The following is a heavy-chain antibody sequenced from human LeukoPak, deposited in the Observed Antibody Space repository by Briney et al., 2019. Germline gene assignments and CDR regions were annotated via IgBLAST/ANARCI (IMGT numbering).Heavy chain of an antibody. CDR2: IYSGGST. V-gene: IGHV3-53*01. CDR1: GFTVSSNY. D-gene: IGHD7-27*01. Sequence: PGGSLRLFCAASGFTVSSNYMSWVRQAPGKGLEWVSVIYSGGSTYYADSVKGRFTISRDNSKNTLYLQMNSLRAEDTAVYYCARATGDHNYYYYGMDVWGQGTTVTVSS. CDR3: ARATGDHNYYYYGMDV. J-gene: IGHJ6*02.